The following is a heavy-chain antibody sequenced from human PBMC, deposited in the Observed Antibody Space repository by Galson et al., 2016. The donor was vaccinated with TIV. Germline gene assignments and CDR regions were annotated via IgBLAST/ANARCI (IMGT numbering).Heavy chain of an antibody. V-gene: IGHV5-51*01. CDR2: IYPGDSDT. CDR1: GYRFSHSW. J-gene: IGHJ6*02. D-gene: IGHD3-3*01. Sequence: QSGAEVKKPGGSLKISCKTSGYRFSHSWIGWVRQKPGKGLEWVGHIYPGDSDTRYSPSFQGHVTISADTSIDTAYLQWGSLKASDTAIYYCARHGYDFWNGQDYCVYGMDVWGQGTTVTVSS. CDR3: ARHGYDFWNGQDYCVYGMDV.